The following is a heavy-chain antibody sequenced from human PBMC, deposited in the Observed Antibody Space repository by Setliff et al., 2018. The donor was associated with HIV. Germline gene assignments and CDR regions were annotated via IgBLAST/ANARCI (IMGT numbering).Heavy chain of an antibody. Sequence: PSETLSLTCTVSGGSLSSSSYSWGWIRQPPGKGLEWITIIYYSGNTYYNPSLKSRITLSVDTSKNQFSLRLTSVTASDTAVYYCARLGRAIDDGGSSVRLDFWGQGVLVTVSS. J-gene: IGHJ4*02. V-gene: IGHV4-39*01. CDR2: IYYSGNT. CDR3: ARLGRAIDDGGSSVRLDF. D-gene: IGHD2-15*01. CDR1: GGSLSSSSYS.